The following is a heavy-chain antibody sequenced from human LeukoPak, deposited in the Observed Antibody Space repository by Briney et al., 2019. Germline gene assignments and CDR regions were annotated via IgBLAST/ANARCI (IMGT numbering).Heavy chain of an antibody. D-gene: IGHD6-19*01. Sequence: PGGSLRVSCAASGFTFSSYSMNWVRQAPGKGLEWVSYISSSSSNIYYADSVKGRFTISRDNAKNSLYLQMNSLRAEDTAVYYCARERHSSGCFDYWGQGTLVTVSS. CDR3: ARERHSSGCFDY. CDR1: GFTFSSYS. CDR2: ISSSSSNI. V-gene: IGHV3-48*01. J-gene: IGHJ4*02.